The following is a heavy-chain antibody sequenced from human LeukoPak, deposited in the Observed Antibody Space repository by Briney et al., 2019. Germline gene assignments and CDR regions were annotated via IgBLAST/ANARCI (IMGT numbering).Heavy chain of an antibody. J-gene: IGHJ6*03. CDR2: IIPNSGFT. CDR3: AKTYHSSRAHYYYYYYMDV. V-gene: IGHV1-2*02. Sequence: ASVKVSCKTSGYTFTAYFLHWVRQAPGQGLEWMGWIIPNSGFTTYAQKFQGRVTMTRDTSINTAYLELSGLRSDDTAVYYCAKTYHSSRAHYYYYYYMDVWGKGTTVTISS. CDR1: GYTFTAYF. D-gene: IGHD6-13*01.